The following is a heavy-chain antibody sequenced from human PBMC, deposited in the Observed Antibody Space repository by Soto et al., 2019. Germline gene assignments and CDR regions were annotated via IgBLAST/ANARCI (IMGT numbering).Heavy chain of an antibody. J-gene: IGHJ6*02. D-gene: IGHD3-10*01. CDR2: ISYDGRNK. V-gene: IGHV3-30*04. Sequence: QVQLVESGGGVVQPGRSLRLSCAASGFTFSSYAMHWVRQAPGKGLEWVAVISYDGRNKYYADSVKGRFTISRDNSKNTLYLQMNSLRAEDTAIYYCARVSYYGSGSYYNLYYYYGMDVWGQGTTVTVSS. CDR1: GFTFSSYA. CDR3: ARVSYYGSGSYYNLYYYYGMDV.